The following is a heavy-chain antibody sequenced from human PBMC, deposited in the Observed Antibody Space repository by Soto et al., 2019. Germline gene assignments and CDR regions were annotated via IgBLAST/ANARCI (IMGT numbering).Heavy chain of an antibody. CDR2: IYYSGST. J-gene: IGHJ6*03. V-gene: IGHV4-61*01. CDR3: ARDIWEAMGGYDDPIHYYYYYMDV. CDR1: GGSVSSGSYY. Sequence: SETLSLTCTVSGGSVSSGSYYWSWIRQPPGKGLEWIGYIYYSGSTNYNPSLKSRVTISVDTSKNQFSLKLSSVTAADTAVYYFARDIWEAMGGYDDPIHYYYYYMDVWGKGTTVTVSS. D-gene: IGHD5-12*01.